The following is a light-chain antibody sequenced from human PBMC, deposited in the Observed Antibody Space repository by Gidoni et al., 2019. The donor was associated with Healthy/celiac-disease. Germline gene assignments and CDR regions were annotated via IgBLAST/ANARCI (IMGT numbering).Light chain of an antibody. V-gene: IGKV1-33*01. Sequence: DIQMTQSPSSLSAYVGDRVTITCQASQDISNYLNWYQQKPGKAPKLLIYDASNLETGVPSRFSGSGSGTDFTFTISSLQPEDIATYYCQQYDNLLTFXGXTKVEIK. CDR3: QQYDNLLT. J-gene: IGKJ4*01. CDR2: DAS. CDR1: QDISNY.